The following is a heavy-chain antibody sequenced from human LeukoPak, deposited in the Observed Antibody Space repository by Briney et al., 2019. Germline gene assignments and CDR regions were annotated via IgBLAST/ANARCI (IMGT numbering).Heavy chain of an antibody. CDR2: INGDGSNT. J-gene: IGHJ5*02. CDR1: GFTFSTYW. V-gene: IGHV3-74*03. Sequence: GGSLRLSCAGSGFTFSTYWMHWVRQAAGKGLVWVSRINGDGSNTTYADSVKGRFTISRDNAKNTLYLQMNSLRAEDTAVYYCARAMPNDNWFDPWGQGTLVTVSS. CDR3: ARAMPNDNWFDP. D-gene: IGHD2-2*01.